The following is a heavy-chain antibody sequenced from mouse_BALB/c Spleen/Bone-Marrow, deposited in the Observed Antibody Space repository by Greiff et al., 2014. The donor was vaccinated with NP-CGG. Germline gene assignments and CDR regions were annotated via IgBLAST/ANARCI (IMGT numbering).Heavy chain of an antibody. J-gene: IGHJ2*01. D-gene: IGHD1-1*01. CDR3: ARYYYGSSLFDY. V-gene: IGHV14-3*02. Sequence: VQLKHSGAELVKPGASVKLSRTASGFNIKDTYMHWVKQRPEQGLEWIGRIDPANGNTKYDPKFQGKATITADTSSNTAYLQLSSLTSEDTAVYYCARYYYGSSLFDYWGQGTTLTVSS. CDR2: IDPANGNT. CDR1: GFNIKDTY.